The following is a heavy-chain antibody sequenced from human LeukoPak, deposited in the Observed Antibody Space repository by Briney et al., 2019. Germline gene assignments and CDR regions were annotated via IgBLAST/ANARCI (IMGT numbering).Heavy chain of an antibody. V-gene: IGHV3-11*04. CDR1: GFTFSDYY. CDR2: ISSSGGTI. Sequence: PGGSLRLSCAAPGFTFSDYYMTWIRQAPGQGPEWISYISSSGGTIFYADSVKGRFTISRDNAKNSVYLQMNSLRAEDTAVYYCATGPSGYFFNYWGQGTLVTVSS. D-gene: IGHD2-8*02. CDR3: ATGPSGYFFNY. J-gene: IGHJ4*02.